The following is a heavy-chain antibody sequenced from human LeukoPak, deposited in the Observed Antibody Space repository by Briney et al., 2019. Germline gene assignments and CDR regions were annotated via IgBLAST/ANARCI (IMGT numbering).Heavy chain of an antibody. D-gene: IGHD2-15*01. CDR1: GGSISSYTSY. CDR2: MYYSGGT. V-gene: IGHV4-39*01. J-gene: IGHJ2*01. Sequence: KPSETLSLTYTVPGGSISSYTSYWGWIRQPPGKGLEWIGSMYYSGGTYYNPSLKSRVTISVDTSKKQFSLTLSSVTAADTAVYYCARQKGYCNGGNCYRNWFFDLWGRGTLVTVSS. CDR3: ARQKGYCNGGNCYRNWFFDL.